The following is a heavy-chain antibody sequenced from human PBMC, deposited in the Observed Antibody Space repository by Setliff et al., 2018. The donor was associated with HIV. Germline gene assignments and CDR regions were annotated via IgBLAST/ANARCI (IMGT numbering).Heavy chain of an antibody. CDR2: MNPNSGVS. CDR3: ARVGAYCGGDCYGWPADAFDI. Sequence: GASVKVSCKTSGYTFTAFYIHWVRQATGQGLEWMGWMNPNSGVSGYGQKFQGRVTMTRDTSISTAYMELSSLTSEDTAVYYCARVGAYCGGDCYGWPADAFDIWGQGTMVTVSS. CDR1: GYTFTAFY. D-gene: IGHD2-21*02. V-gene: IGHV1-8*02. J-gene: IGHJ3*02.